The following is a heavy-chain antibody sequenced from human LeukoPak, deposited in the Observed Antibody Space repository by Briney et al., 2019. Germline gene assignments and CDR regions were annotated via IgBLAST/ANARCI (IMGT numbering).Heavy chain of an antibody. CDR1: GFTFSDYY. D-gene: IGHD6-19*01. V-gene: IGHV3-11*04. CDR3: ARDLPRGAVDY. J-gene: IGHJ4*02. Sequence: GGSLRLSCAASGFTFSDYYMSWIRQAPGKGLEWVSYISSSGSTIFYAYSVKGRFTISRDNAKNSLYLQMNSLRAEDTAVYYCARDLPRGAVDYWGQGTLVTVSS. CDR2: ISSSGSTI.